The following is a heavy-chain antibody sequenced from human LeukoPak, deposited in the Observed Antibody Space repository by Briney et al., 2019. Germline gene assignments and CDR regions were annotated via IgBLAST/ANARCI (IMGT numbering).Heavy chain of an antibody. Sequence: PGGSLRLSCAASGFTFSSYAMSWVRQAPGKGLEWVSAISGSGGSTYYADSVKGRFTISRDNSKNTLYLQMNTLRAEDTAVYYCATHYYDSSGYYSPDSWGQGTPVTVSS. J-gene: IGHJ4*02. V-gene: IGHV3-23*01. CDR3: ATHYYDSSGYYSPDS. CDR2: ISGSGGST. CDR1: GFTFSSYA. D-gene: IGHD3-22*01.